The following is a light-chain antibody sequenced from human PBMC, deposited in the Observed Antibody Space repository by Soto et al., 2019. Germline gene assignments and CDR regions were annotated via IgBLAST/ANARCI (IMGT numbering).Light chain of an antibody. V-gene: IGLV2-11*01. CDR2: DVS. J-gene: IGLJ3*02. CDR1: SSDFGGYKY. CDR3: CSYVGGWV. Sequence: QSALTQPRSVSGSPGQSVSISCAGTSSDFGGYKYVSWYQQHPGKAPKLMIFDVSERPSGVPDRFSGSKPGNTASLTISGLRAEDEADYFCCSYVGGWVFGGGTKVTVL.